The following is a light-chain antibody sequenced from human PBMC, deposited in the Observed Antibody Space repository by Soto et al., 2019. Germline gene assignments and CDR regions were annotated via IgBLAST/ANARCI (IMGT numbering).Light chain of an antibody. CDR2: GAS. Sequence: EIVLTQSPGTLSLSPGEGATLSCRASQSVSTYFFAWYQQKPGQAPRLLIYGASTRATGIPDRFSGSGSGTDFTLTISRLEPEDFAVYYCQQYGRTSWTFGQGTKVESK. J-gene: IGKJ1*01. CDR3: QQYGRTSWT. V-gene: IGKV3-20*01. CDR1: QSVSTYF.